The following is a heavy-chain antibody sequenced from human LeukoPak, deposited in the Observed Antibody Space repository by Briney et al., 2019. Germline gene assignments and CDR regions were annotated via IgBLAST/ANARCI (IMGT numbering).Heavy chain of an antibody. CDR2: INHSGST. Sequence: SETLSLTCAVYGGSFSGYYWSWIRQPPGKGLEWIGEINHSGSTNYNPSLKSRVTISVDTSKNQFSLKLSSVTAADTAVYYCARRRGAYYDFWSGYQLTPGAVDYWGQGTLVTVSS. CDR3: ARRRGAYYDFWSGYQLTPGAVDY. V-gene: IGHV4-34*01. J-gene: IGHJ4*02. D-gene: IGHD3-3*01. CDR1: GGSFSGYY.